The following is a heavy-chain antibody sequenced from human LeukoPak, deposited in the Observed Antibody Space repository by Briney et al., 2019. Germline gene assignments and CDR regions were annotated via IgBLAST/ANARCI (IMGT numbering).Heavy chain of an antibody. Sequence: SVKVSCKASGGTFSSCAISWVRQAPGQGLEWMGGIIPIFGTADYAQKFQGRVTITTDESTSTAYMELSSLRSEDTAVYYCARLRSSGYYCGIQGGFDYWGQGTLVTVSS. CDR2: IIPIFGTA. CDR3: ARLRSSGYYCGIQGGFDY. V-gene: IGHV1-69*05. J-gene: IGHJ4*02. D-gene: IGHD3-22*01. CDR1: GGTFSSCA.